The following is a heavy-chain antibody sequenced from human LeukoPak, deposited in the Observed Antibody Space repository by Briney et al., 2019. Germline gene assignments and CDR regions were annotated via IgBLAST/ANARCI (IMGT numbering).Heavy chain of an antibody. CDR2: ISSSSSTI. Sequence: GGSLRLSCATSGFPFSSSGMSWVRQAPGKGLEWVSYISSSSSTIYYADSVKGRFTISRDNAKNSPYLQMNSLRDEDTAVYYCARWDHSSSWYGRPFDIWGQGTMVTVSS. V-gene: IGHV3-48*02. D-gene: IGHD6-13*01. J-gene: IGHJ3*02. CDR3: ARWDHSSSWYGRPFDI. CDR1: GFPFSSSG.